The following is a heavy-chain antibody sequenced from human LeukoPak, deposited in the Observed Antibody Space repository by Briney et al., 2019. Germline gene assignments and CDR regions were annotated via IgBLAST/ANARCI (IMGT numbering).Heavy chain of an antibody. CDR2: ISNNGGRT. J-gene: IGHJ4*02. CDR1: GFTFSSNT. V-gene: IGHV3-23*01. D-gene: IGHD2/OR15-2a*01. Sequence: PGGSLPLSCAGSGFTFSSNTMSWVRQAPGRGLEWVSAISNNGGRTHYADSVKGRFTISRDNSKSTLYLHMDSLRAEDTAVYYCARDEDTSALSEYWGQGTLVTVSS. CDR3: ARDEDTSALSEY.